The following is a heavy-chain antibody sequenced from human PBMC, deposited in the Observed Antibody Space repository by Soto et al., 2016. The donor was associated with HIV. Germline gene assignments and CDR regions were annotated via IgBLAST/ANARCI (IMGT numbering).Heavy chain of an antibody. CDR2: MNPDSGNT. Sequence: QVQLVQSGAEVKKPGASVKVSCKASGYTFTSYDINWVRQATGQGLEWMGWMNPDSGNTDYAQKFQGRVTITRNTSIRTAYMELSSLRSEDTAVYYCARAEYDSGSYYYWGQGTLVTVSS. V-gene: IGHV1-8*03. CDR1: GYTFTSYD. CDR3: ARAEYDSGSYYY. D-gene: IGHD3-10*01. J-gene: IGHJ4*02.